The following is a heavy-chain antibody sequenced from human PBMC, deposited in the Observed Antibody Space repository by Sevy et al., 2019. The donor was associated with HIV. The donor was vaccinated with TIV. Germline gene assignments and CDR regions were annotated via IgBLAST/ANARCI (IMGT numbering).Heavy chain of an antibody. Sequence: ASVKVSCKASGYTFTSYDINWVRQATGQGLEWMGWMNPNSGNTGYAQKFQGRVTMTSNTSISTAYMELSSLRSEDTGVYYCARGRGTAYCSGGSCYRDAFDIWGQGTMVTVSS. D-gene: IGHD2-15*01. CDR2: MNPNSGNT. CDR3: ARGRGTAYCSGGSCYRDAFDI. CDR1: GYTFTSYD. J-gene: IGHJ3*02. V-gene: IGHV1-8*01.